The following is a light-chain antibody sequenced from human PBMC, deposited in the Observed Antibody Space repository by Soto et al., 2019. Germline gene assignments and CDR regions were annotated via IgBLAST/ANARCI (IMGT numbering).Light chain of an antibody. CDR3: LQDYNYPWT. V-gene: IGKV1-6*01. CDR2: AAS. Sequence: AIQMTQSPSSLSASVGDRVTITCRASQDIRNDLGWYQEKPRQAPKLLIYAASNLQSGVPSRFSGSGSGTDFTLTISSMQPEEFATYDCLQDYNYPWTFGQGTKVEV. CDR1: QDIRND. J-gene: IGKJ1*01.